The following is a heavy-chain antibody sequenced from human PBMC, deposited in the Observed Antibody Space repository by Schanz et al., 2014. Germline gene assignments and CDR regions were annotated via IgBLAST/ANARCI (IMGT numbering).Heavy chain of an antibody. V-gene: IGHV3-20*04. J-gene: IGHJ4*03. CDR1: GFGFDDYA. Sequence: EVQLVESGGGVVRPGGSLRLSCAASGFGFDDYAMSWVRQAPGKGLEWVSGINWNGGSTGYADSVKGRFTISRDNAKNSLYLQMNSLRAGDTAVYYCAKDGRLPYYGTGSDFDYWGQGTTVTVSS. CDR2: INWNGGST. CDR3: AKDGRLPYYGTGSDFDY. D-gene: IGHD3-22*01.